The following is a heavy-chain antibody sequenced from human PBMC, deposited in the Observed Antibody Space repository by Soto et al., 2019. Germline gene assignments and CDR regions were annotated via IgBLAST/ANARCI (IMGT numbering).Heavy chain of an antibody. V-gene: IGHV4-34*01. D-gene: IGHD5-12*01. CDR1: GGSLSGYY. CDR3: ARGQEGVVATH. CDR2: VKDGGHT. Sequence: QVQLQQWGAGLLKPSETLSLNCAVTGGSLSGYYWSWIRQPPGKGLEWIGEVKDGGHTNYSPSLRCRVTIASDTSNNQCSLRLNSVTAADTGVYYCARGQEGVVATHWEQGSLVTVSS. J-gene: IGHJ4*02.